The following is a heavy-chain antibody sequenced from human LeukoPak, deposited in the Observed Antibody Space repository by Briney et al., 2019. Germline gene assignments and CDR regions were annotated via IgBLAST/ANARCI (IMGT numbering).Heavy chain of an antibody. CDR3: ARGPAVSCGTSVCLQYGLDV. V-gene: IGHV3-74*01. J-gene: IGHJ6*02. CDR1: GFTFSSHW. D-gene: IGHD2-8*01. Sequence: GGSLRLSCAASGFTFSSHWMHGVRHVPGKGLVWVSRINNDGTTTTYADSVGGRFTISRDNAGNTLHLQMSSLRAEDTAVYYCARGPAVSCGTSVCLQYGLDVWGQGPTVTVSS. CDR2: INNDGTTT.